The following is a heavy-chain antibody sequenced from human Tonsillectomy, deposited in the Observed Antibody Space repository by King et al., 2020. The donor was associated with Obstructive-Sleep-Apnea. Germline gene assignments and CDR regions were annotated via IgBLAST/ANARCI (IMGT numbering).Heavy chain of an antibody. J-gene: IGHJ3*02. CDR1: GYSISSGYY. V-gene: IGHV4-38-2*02. Sequence: QLQESGPGLVKPSETLSLTCTVSGYSISSGYYWGWIRQPPWKGLEWIGSIYHSGSTYYNPSLKSRVTISVDTSKNQFSLKLSSVTAADTAWYYCARYPTTLDAFDIWGQGTMVTVSS. CDR3: ARYPTTLDAFDI. D-gene: IGHD4-17*01. CDR2: IYHSGST.